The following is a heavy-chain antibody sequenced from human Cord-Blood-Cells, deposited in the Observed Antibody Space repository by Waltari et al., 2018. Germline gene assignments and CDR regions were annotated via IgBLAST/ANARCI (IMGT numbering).Heavy chain of an antibody. D-gene: IGHD6-13*01. J-gene: IGHJ6*02. CDR3: ARGGVAAAGYGMDV. CDR2: IYYSGST. Sequence: QVQLQESGPGLVKPSQTLSLTCTVSGGSISSGDYYWSWIRQPPGKGLAWIGYIYYSGSTYYNQSLKSRVTISVDTSKNQFSLKLSSVTAADTAVYYCARGGVAAAGYGMDVWGQGTTVTVSS. V-gene: IGHV4-30-4*01. CDR1: GGSISSGDYY.